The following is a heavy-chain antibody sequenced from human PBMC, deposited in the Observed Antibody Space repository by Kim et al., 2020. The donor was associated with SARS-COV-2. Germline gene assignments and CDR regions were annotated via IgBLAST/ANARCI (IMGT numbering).Heavy chain of an antibody. Sequence: GGSLRLSCAASGFTFSSYSMNWVRQAPGKGLEWVSSISSSSSYIYYADSVKGRFTISRDNAKNSLYLQMNSLRAEDTAVYYCARGDIWFGELLVYWGQGTLVTVSS. D-gene: IGHD3-10*01. V-gene: IGHV3-21*01. CDR1: GFTFSSYS. J-gene: IGHJ4*02. CDR2: ISSSSSYI. CDR3: ARGDIWFGELLVY.